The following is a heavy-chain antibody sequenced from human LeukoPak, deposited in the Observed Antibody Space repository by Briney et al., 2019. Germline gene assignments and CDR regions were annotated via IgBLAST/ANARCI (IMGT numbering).Heavy chain of an antibody. CDR3: ARDVVARTY. D-gene: IGHD5-12*01. CDR1: DGSLSGYY. J-gene: IGHJ4*02. V-gene: IGHV4-34*01. CDR2: ISHSAFT. Sequence: SETLSLTCAVYDGSLSGYYWSWIRQPPGKGLEWIGDISHSAFTNYNPSLKSRVTISVDTSKNHFSLKLSSVTAADTAVYYCARDVVARTYWGQGTLVTVSS.